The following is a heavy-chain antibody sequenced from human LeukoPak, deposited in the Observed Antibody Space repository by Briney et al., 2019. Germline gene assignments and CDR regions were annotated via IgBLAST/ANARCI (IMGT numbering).Heavy chain of an antibody. D-gene: IGHD3-22*01. Sequence: GGSLRLSCAASGFTFSSYAMSWVRQAPGKGLEWVSDINGSGGSTYYADSVKGRFTISRDNSKNTLYLQMNSLRAEDTAVYYCAKGRLSSYYDSSGDYYFDYWGQGTLVTASS. V-gene: IGHV3-23*01. CDR3: AKGRLSSYYDSSGDYYFDY. CDR2: INGSGGST. J-gene: IGHJ4*02. CDR1: GFTFSSYA.